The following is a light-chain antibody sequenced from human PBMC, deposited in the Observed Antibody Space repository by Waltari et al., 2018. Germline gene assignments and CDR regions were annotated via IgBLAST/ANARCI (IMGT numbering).Light chain of an antibody. CDR3: QQYNDWPRT. V-gene: IGKV3D-15*01. Sequence: EIVLTQSPATLSVSPGDRVTLSGRASQSVGTNLAWYQHSPGRAPRLLVYRASTRASYIPARFSASGSGTEFTLSISTLQSEDSAVFYCQQYNDWPRTFGQGTKVEIK. CDR1: QSVGTN. J-gene: IGKJ1*01. CDR2: RAS.